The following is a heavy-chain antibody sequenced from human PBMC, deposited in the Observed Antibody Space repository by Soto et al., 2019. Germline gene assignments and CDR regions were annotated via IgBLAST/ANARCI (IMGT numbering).Heavy chain of an antibody. Sequence: EVQLVESGGGLVKPGGSLRLSCAASGFTFNTYDMNWVRQAPGKGLEWVASITTSSAYIYYADSLKGRITISSDNAKNSLLLQMNSLRAEDTAVYYCVRSGTARLLRHSWFDTWGQGTLVTVSS. V-gene: IGHV3-21*01. CDR1: GFTFNTYD. D-gene: IGHD2-21*01. J-gene: IGHJ5*02. CDR2: ITTSSAYI. CDR3: VRSGTARLLRHSWFDT.